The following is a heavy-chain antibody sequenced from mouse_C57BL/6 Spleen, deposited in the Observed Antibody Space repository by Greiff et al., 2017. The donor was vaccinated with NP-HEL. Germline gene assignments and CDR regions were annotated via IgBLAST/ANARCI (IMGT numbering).Heavy chain of an antibody. CDR2: IDPENGDT. CDR3: TTYSYGSSYVRYFDY. V-gene: IGHV14-4*01. Sequence: EVQLQQSGAELVRPGASVKLSCTASGFNIKDDYMHWVKQRPEQGLEWIGWIDPENGDTEYASKFQGKATITADTSSNTAYLQLSSLTSEDTAVYYWTTYSYGSSYVRYFDYWGQGTTLTVSS. J-gene: IGHJ2*01. D-gene: IGHD1-1*01. CDR1: GFNIKDDY.